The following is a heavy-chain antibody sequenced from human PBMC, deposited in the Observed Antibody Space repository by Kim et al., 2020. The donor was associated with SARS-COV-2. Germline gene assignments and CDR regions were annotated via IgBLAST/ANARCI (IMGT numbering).Heavy chain of an antibody. Sequence: DYATPVKGRFTISRDDSKNTLYLQMNSLRTEDTAVYYCTTDISWWELLDYWGQGTLVTVSS. CDR3: TTDISWWELLDY. V-gene: IGHV3-15*01. D-gene: IGHD1-26*01. J-gene: IGHJ4*02.